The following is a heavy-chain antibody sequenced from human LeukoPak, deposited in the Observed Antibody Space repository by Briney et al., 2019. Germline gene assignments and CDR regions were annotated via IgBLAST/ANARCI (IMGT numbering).Heavy chain of an antibody. CDR2: INHSGST. Sequence: SETLSLTCAVYGGSFSGYYWSWIRQPPGKGLEWIGEINHSGSTNYNPSLKSRVTISVDTSKNQFSLKLSSVTAVDTAVYYCARGPQSAVDIVATSLYFAYWGQGTLVTVSS. V-gene: IGHV4-34*01. J-gene: IGHJ4*02. CDR3: ARGPQSAVDIVATSLYFAY. CDR1: GGSFSGYY. D-gene: IGHD5-12*01.